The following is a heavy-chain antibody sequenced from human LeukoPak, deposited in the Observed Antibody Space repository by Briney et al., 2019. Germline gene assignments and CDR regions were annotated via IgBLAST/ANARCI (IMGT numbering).Heavy chain of an antibody. V-gene: IGHV1-18*01. CDR2: ISAYNGNT. D-gene: IGHD3-22*01. CDR3: ARDSGSAYLY. CDR1: GYTFASYG. J-gene: IGHJ4*02. Sequence: ASVKVSCKASGYTFASYGVSWVRQAPGQGLEWMGWISAYNGNTNCAQKLQDRVTLTTDTSTRTAYMELRSLTSDDTAVYFCARDSGSAYLYWGQGTLVTVSS.